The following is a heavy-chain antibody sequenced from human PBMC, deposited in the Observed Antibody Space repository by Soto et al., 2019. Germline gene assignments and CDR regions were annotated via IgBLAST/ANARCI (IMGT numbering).Heavy chain of an antibody. D-gene: IGHD2-8*02. CDR2: IYHSGST. V-gene: IGHV4-30-2*02. Sequence: PSETLSLTCAVSGGSISSGGYSWSWIRQPPGKGLEWTGYIYHSGSTYYNPSLRSRVTISIDRSKNQFSLKLSTVTAADTAVYYCARSLVDSYYYYYGMDVWGQGTTVTVSS. J-gene: IGHJ6*02. CDR1: GGSISSGGYS. CDR3: ARSLVDSYYYYYGMDV.